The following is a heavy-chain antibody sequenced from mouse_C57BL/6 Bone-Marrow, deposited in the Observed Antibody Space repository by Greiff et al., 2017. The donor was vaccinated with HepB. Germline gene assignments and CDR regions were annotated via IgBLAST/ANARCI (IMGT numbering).Heavy chain of an antibody. V-gene: IGHV1-64*01. CDR1: GYTFTSYW. D-gene: IGHD1-1*01. CDR2: IHTNSGST. Sequence: QVQLQQSGAELVKPGASVKLSCKASGYTFTSYWMHWVKQRPGQGLEWIGMIHTNSGSTNYHEKFKSKATLTVDKSSSTAYMQLSSLTSEDSAVYDCDHYYGRGLPRYFEVRGTGATVTVSS. CDR3: DHYYGRGLPRYFEV. J-gene: IGHJ1*03.